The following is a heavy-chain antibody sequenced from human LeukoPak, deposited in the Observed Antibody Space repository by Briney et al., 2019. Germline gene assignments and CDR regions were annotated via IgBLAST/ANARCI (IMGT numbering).Heavy chain of an antibody. CDR2: ISYDGSNK. CDR3: ANLIDFDY. CDR1: GFTFSSYG. Sequence: PGGSLRLSCAASGFTFSSYGMHWVRQAPGKGLEWVAVISYDGSNKYYADSVKGRFTISRDNSKNTLYLQTNSLRAEDTAVYYCANLIDFDYWGQGTLVTVSS. D-gene: IGHD3-16*01. V-gene: IGHV3-30*18. J-gene: IGHJ4*02.